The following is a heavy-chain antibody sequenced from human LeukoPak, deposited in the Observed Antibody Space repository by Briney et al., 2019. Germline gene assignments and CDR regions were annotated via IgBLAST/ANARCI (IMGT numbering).Heavy chain of an antibody. CDR3: ARRRFGYSRVGDAFDI. CDR1: GSIFTSYW. V-gene: IGHV5-51*01. D-gene: IGHD3-10*01. Sequence: PGASLQISCNGSGSIFTSYWNGCGRPLPGKGVEWTGIIYPGDSDTKYSPCFQGQVTISADKSISTAYLQWSSLKASDTAMYYCARRRFGYSRVGDAFDIWGQGTMVTVSS. CDR2: IYPGDSDT. J-gene: IGHJ3*02.